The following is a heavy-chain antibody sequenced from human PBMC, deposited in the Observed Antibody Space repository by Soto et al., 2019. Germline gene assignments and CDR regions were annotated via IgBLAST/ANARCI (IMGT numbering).Heavy chain of an antibody. CDR2: ISSSSSYT. CDR1: GFTFSDYY. CDR3: ARDHHLYRGYDYVDY. V-gene: IGHV3-11*05. J-gene: IGHJ4*02. D-gene: IGHD5-12*01. Sequence: QVQLVASGGGLVKPGGSLRLSCAASGFTFSDYYMSWIRQAPGTGLELVSYISSSSSYTHSADSVKGRFTISSDNAKISLYLQMSSLRAEHTAVYCCARDHHLYRGYDYVDYWGPGTVVTVPS.